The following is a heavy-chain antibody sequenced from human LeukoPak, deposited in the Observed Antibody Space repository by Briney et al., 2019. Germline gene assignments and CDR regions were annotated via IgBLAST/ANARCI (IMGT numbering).Heavy chain of an antibody. CDR1: GYTFTSYG. Sequence: VASVKVSCKASGYTFTSYGISWVRQAPGQGLEWMGWISAYNDNTNYAQKLQGRVTMTTDTSTSTAYMELRSLRSDDTAVYYCARGVRGSYYISYGYWGQGTLVTVSS. CDR2: ISAYNDNT. J-gene: IGHJ4*02. CDR3: ARGVRGSYYISYGY. D-gene: IGHD1-26*01. V-gene: IGHV1-18*01.